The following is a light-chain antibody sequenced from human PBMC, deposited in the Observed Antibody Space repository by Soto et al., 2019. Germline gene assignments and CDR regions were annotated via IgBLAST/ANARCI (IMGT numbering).Light chain of an antibody. Sequence: DIQMTQSPSSVSASVGDRVTITCRASQDISGWLAWYQQKPGRAPKLLIYAASSLQSGVPTRFAGSGSGTSFTLTITSLQPEDCATYYCLQADTFPLTFVQGTRLEI. CDR2: AAS. CDR3: LQADTFPLT. J-gene: IGKJ5*01. V-gene: IGKV1-12*01. CDR1: QDISGW.